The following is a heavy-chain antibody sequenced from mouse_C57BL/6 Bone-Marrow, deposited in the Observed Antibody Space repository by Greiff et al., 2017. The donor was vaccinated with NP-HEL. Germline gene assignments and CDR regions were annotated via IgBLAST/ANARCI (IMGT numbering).Heavy chain of an antibody. D-gene: IGHD2-1*01. CDR2: INPNNGGT. J-gene: IGHJ3*01. CDR3: ARGCEGNPAWFAY. CDR1: GYTFTDYN. Sequence: EVQLQQSGPELVKPGASVKIPCKASGYTFTDYNMDWVKQSHGKSLEWIGDINPNNGGTIYNQKFKGKATLTVDKSSSTAYMELRSLTSEDTAVYYCARGCEGNPAWFAYWGQGTLVTVSA. V-gene: IGHV1-18*01.